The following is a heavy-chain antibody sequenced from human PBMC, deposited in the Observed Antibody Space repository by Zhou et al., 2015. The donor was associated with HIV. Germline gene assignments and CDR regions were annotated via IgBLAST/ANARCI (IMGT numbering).Heavy chain of an antibody. Sequence: GGTNYAQKFQGRVTMTRDTSISTAYMELSRLRSDDTAVYYCASLLGSDYFDYWGQGTLVTVSS. V-gene: IGHV1-2*02. CDR2: GGT. D-gene: IGHD1-26*01. J-gene: IGHJ4*02. CDR3: ASLLGSDYFDY.